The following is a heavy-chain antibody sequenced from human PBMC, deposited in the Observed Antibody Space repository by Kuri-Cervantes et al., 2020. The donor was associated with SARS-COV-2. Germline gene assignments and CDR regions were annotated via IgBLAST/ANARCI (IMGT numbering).Heavy chain of an antibody. V-gene: IGHV3-30-3*01. CDR1: GFTFRSYA. D-gene: IGHD6-6*01. Sequence: LSLTCAASGFTFRSYAMHWVRQAPGKGLEWVAVISYDGSNKYYADSVKGRFTIARDNSKNTLYLQMNSLRAEDTAVYYCAKAGGGTAARPVPYYYYYGMDVWGQGTTVTVSS. J-gene: IGHJ6*02. CDR3: AKAGGGTAARPVPYYYYYGMDV. CDR2: ISYDGSNK.